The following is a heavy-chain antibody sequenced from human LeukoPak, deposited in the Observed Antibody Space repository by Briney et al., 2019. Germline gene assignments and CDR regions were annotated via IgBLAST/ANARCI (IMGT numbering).Heavy chain of an antibody. CDR2: IIPIFGTA. CDR3: ARSSAAAGFTEVIEYFQH. CDR1: VGTFSSYA. V-gene: IGHV1-69*01. D-gene: IGHD6-13*01. Sequence: SVKVSCKASVGTFSSYAISWVRQAPGQGLEWMGGIIPIFGTANYAQKFQGRVTITADESTSTAYMELSSLRSEDTAVYYCARSSAAAGFTEVIEYFQHWGQGTLVTVSS. J-gene: IGHJ1*01.